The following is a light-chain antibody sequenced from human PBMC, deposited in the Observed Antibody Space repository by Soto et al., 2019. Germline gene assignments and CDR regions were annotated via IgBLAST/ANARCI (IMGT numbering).Light chain of an antibody. Sequence: EIVMTQSPATLSVSPGERATLSCRASQSISSNLAWYQQKPAQAPTLLIYGAATRATVIPARFSGSGSGTEFTLTISSLQSEYFAVYYCQQYNNLITFGQGTRLEIK. V-gene: IGKV3-15*01. CDR1: QSISSN. J-gene: IGKJ5*01. CDR2: GAA. CDR3: QQYNNLIT.